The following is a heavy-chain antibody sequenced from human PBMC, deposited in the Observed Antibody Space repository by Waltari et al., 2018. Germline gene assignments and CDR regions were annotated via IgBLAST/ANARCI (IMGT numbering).Heavy chain of an antibody. CDR1: GGSFSGYY. V-gene: IGHV4-34*01. D-gene: IGHD6-13*01. CDR2: IYYSGST. CDR3: ARDRVEAGFDY. Sequence: QVQLQQWGAGLLKPSETLSLTCAVYGGSFSGYYWSWIRQPPGKGLEWIGSIYYSGSTYYNPSRKSRVTISVDTSKNPFSLKLSSVTAADTAVYYCARDRVEAGFDYWGQGTLVTVSS. J-gene: IGHJ4*02.